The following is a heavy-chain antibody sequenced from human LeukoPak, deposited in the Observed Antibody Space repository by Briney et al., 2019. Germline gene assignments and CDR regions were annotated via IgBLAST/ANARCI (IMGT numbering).Heavy chain of an antibody. CDR2: ISSSSSYI. CDR1: GFTFSSYS. V-gene: IGHV3-21*01. D-gene: IGHD6-13*01. J-gene: IGHJ5*02. Sequence: PGGCLRLSCAASGFTFSSYSMNWVREARGKGGEWGSSISSSSSYIYYADSVKRRFTISRDNAKNSLYLQMTSLRAEDTAVYYCARDLGDSSSWPRFDPWGQGTLVTVSS. CDR3: ARDLGDSSSWPRFDP.